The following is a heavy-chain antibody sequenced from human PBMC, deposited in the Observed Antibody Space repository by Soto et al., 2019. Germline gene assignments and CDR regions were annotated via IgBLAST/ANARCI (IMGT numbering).Heavy chain of an antibody. CDR2: IYYSGST. Sequence: HSETLSLTCTVSGGSISSYYWSWIRQPPGKGLEWIGYIYYSGSTNYNPSLKSRVTISVDTSKNQFSLKLSSVTAADTAVYYCACSRGLVPAARFADWGQGTLVTVSS. V-gene: IGHV4-59*01. CDR1: GGSISSYY. D-gene: IGHD2-2*01. J-gene: IGHJ5*02. CDR3: ACSRGLVPAARFAD.